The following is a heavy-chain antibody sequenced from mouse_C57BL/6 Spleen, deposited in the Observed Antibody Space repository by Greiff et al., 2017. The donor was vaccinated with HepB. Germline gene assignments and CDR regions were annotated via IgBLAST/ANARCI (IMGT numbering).Heavy chain of an antibody. Sequence: DVKLQESGGGLVQPKGSLKLSCAASGFSFNTYAMNWVRQAPGKGLEWVARIRSKSNNYATYYADSVKDRFTISRDDSESMLYLQMNNLKTEDTAMYYCVRQGLGPFAYWGQGTLVTVSA. CDR2: IRSKSNNYAT. J-gene: IGHJ3*01. D-gene: IGHD3-3*01. CDR1: GFSFNTYA. V-gene: IGHV10-1*01. CDR3: VRQGLGPFAY.